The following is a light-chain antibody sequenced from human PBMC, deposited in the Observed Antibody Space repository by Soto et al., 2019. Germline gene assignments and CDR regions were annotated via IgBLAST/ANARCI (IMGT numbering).Light chain of an antibody. V-gene: IGKV1-39*01. CDR1: QSISSY. J-gene: IGKJ1*01. CDR3: QQTYSTPRT. CDR2: AAS. Sequence: DIQMTQSPSSLSASVGERVTITCRASQSISSYLNWYQQKQGKAPNLLIYAASSLQSGVSSGFSGSGSGTDFTLTISSLQSEDCGIYYCQQTYSTPRTFGQGTKVEIK.